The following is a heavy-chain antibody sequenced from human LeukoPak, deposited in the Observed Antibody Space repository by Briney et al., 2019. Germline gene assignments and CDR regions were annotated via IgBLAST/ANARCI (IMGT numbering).Heavy chain of an antibody. CDR1: GGFISNYY. CDR2: MYYTGST. Sequence: SETLSLTCSVSGGFISNYYWSWIRQPPGKGLEWIGYMYYTGSTNYNPSLKSRVTISVDTSKNQFSLKLSSVTAADTAVYYCASSGYAFYYMDVWGKGTTVTISS. V-gene: IGHV4-59*01. D-gene: IGHD5-12*01. J-gene: IGHJ6*03. CDR3: ASSGYAFYYMDV.